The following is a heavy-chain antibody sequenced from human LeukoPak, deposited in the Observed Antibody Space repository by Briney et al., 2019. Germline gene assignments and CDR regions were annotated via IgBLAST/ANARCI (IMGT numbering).Heavy chain of an antibody. CDR3: ARVPITMVRGVLNWYDP. Sequence: ASVKVSCKASGYTFTSYGISWVRQAPGQGLEWMGWISAYNGNTNYAQKLQGRVTITTDTSTSTAYMELRSLRSDDTAVYYCARVPITMVRGVLNWYDPWGQGTLVTVSS. D-gene: IGHD3-10*01. CDR2: ISAYNGNT. CDR1: GYTFTSYG. V-gene: IGHV1-18*01. J-gene: IGHJ5*02.